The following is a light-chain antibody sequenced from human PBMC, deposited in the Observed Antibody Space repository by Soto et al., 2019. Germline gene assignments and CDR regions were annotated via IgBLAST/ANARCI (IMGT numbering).Light chain of an antibody. CDR2: GVS. CDR1: QSVSRK. Sequence: EIVMTQSPATLSVSPGERATLSCRASQSVSRKLAREQQKPGQAPRLLIYGVSSRATGIPDRFSGSGSGTDFTLTVSRLEPEDFAVFYCQQYGTSPPTFGQGTKVDI. V-gene: IGKV3-20*01. CDR3: QQYGTSPPT. J-gene: IGKJ2*01.